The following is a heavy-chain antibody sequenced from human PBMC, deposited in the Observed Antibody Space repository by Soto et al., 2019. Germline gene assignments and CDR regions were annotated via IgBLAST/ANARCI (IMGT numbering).Heavy chain of an antibody. CDR1: GFTFSSYG. CDR2: IWYDGSNK. Sequence: GGSLRLSCAASGFTFSSYGMHWVRQAPGKGLEWVAVIWYDGSNKYYADSVKGRFPISRDNSKNTLYLQMNSLRAEDTAVYYCARDGSYYYDSSGYYPDYWGQGTLVTVSS. CDR3: ARDGSYYYDSSGYYPDY. V-gene: IGHV3-33*01. J-gene: IGHJ4*02. D-gene: IGHD3-22*01.